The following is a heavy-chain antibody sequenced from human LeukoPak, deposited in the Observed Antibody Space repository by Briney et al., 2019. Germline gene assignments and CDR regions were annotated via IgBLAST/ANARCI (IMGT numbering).Heavy chain of an antibody. V-gene: IGHV4-59*01. CDR2: ISYSGST. CDR1: GGSISNYY. CDR3: ARAGSLFAFDT. Sequence: PSETLSLTCTVSGGSISNYYWSWIRQPPGKGLEWIGYISYSGSTNYNPSLKSRVTISVDTSKNQFSLKLSSVSAADTAVYYCARAGSLFAFDTWGQGTMVTVSS. J-gene: IGHJ3*02.